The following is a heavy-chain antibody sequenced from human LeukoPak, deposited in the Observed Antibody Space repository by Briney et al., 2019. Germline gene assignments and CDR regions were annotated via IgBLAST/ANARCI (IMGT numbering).Heavy chain of an antibody. CDR3: ARHRQKSAIDY. Sequence: PSETLSLTCTVSGDSINSSTFYWGWIRQPPGKGMEWIGSIYYSGSTYYNPSLKRRVTISVDTSKNQFSLKLSSVTAADTAVYYCARHRQKSAIDYWGQGTLVTVSS. D-gene: IGHD6-6*01. V-gene: IGHV4-39*01. J-gene: IGHJ4*02. CDR1: GDSINSSTFY. CDR2: IYYSGST.